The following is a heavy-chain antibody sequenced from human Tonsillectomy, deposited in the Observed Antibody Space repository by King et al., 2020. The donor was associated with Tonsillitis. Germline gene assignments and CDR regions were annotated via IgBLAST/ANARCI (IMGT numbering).Heavy chain of an antibody. D-gene: IGHD2-2*02. V-gene: IGHV4-59*01. CDR3: ARGDCSSTSCYSNSLDY. Sequence: VQLQESGPGLVKPSETLSLTCTVSGGSISSYYWSWIRQPPGKGLEWIGYIYYSGSTNYNPSLKSRVTISVDTSKNQFSLKLSSVTAADTAVYYCARGDCSSTSCYSNSLDYWGQGTLVTVSS. CDR2: IYYSGST. CDR1: GGSISSYY. J-gene: IGHJ4*02.